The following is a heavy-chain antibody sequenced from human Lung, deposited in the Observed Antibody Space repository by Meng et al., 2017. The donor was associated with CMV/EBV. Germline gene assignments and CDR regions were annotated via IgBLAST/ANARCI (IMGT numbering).Heavy chain of an antibody. CDR3: AGVGSSSGGYYY. D-gene: IGHD3-10*01. CDR2: IKKDGSEE. V-gene: IGHV3-7*01. J-gene: IGHJ4*02. CDR1: GFTFSNNW. Sequence: GEXXTISCAASGFTFSNNWMSWVRQAPGKGLEWVASIKKDGSEEYYVDSVKGRFTISRDNAKNSLYLQMNILRAEDTAVYYCAGVGSSSGGYYYWGQGTLVTVSS.